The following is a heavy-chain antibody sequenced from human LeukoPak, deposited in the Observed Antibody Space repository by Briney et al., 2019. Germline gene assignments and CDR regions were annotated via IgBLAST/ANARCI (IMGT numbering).Heavy chain of an antibody. CDR3: ARGVVAGSLAGYYYYMDA. D-gene: IGHD6-19*01. J-gene: IGHJ6*03. V-gene: IGHV4-34*01. CDR1: GGSFSGHS. CDR2: INHRGSA. Sequence: SETLSLTCAVSGGSFSGHSWTWIRRSPGKALEWVGEINHRGSAHYAQSLRSRVAISVDTAQNQFSLRLNSVTAADTGVYYCARGVVAGSLAGYYYYMDAWGKGTTVTVSS.